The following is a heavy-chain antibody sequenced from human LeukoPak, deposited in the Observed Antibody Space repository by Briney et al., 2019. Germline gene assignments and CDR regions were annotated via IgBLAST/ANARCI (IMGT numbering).Heavy chain of an antibody. Sequence: GSLRLSCAASGFTFSSYAMSWIRQPPGKGLEWIGYIYYSGSTNYNPSLKSRVTISVDTSKNQFSLKLSSVTAADTAVYYCARTATRYYYYGMDVWGQGTTVTVSS. V-gene: IGHV4-59*01. CDR1: GFTFSSYA. CDR3: ARTATRYYYYGMDV. D-gene: IGHD2-15*01. CDR2: IYYSGST. J-gene: IGHJ6*02.